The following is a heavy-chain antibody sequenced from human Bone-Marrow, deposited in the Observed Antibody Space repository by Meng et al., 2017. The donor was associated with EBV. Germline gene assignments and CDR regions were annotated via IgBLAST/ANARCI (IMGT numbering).Heavy chain of an antibody. J-gene: IGHJ5*02. V-gene: IGHV1-8*01. Sequence: QEQLMECGAELKKPGASVKVSCKPSGYTFTSYDIHWVRQATGQGLEWMGWMNPNSGNTGYAQKFQDRVTMTRNTSISTAYMELSSLRSEDTAVYYCARGTYDRPVDPWGQGTLVTVSS. CDR3: ARGTYDRPVDP. D-gene: IGHD3-16*01. CDR2: MNPNSGNT. CDR1: GYTFTSYD.